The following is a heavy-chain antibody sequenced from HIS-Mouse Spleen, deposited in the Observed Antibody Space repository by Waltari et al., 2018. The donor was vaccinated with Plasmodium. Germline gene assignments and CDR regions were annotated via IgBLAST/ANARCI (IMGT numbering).Heavy chain of an antibody. CDR3: AREVNSGTFDY. Sequence: QVQLQASGPGLVKPSETLSLTCPVPGGSISSYYWNWIRQPPGKGLEWIGYIYYSGGTNYNPSLKSRVTISVDTSKNQFSLKLSSVTAADTAVYYCAREVNSGTFDYWGQGTLVTVSS. J-gene: IGHJ4*02. CDR1: GGSISSYY. V-gene: IGHV4-59*01. D-gene: IGHD1-26*01. CDR2: IYYSGGT.